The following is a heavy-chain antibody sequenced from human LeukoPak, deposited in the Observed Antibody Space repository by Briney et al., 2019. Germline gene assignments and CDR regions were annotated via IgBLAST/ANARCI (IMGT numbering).Heavy chain of an antibody. CDR3: ARVAETQLWLRSAFDY. CDR1: GFTFSTYS. J-gene: IGHJ4*02. CDR2: ISRCGGTT. V-gene: IGHV3-48*02. D-gene: IGHD5-18*01. Sequence: PGGSLRLSCAASGFTFSTYSVNWVRQAPGKGLEGVSFISRCGGTTYYADSVKGRFNISRDNAENSMYLQMNSLRDEDTGVYYCARVAETQLWLRSAFDYWGQGTLVTVSS.